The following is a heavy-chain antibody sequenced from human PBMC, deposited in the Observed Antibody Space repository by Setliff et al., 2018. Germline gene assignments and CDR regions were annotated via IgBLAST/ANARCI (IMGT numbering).Heavy chain of an antibody. D-gene: IGHD3-9*01. V-gene: IGHV4-38-2*01. J-gene: IGHJ4*02. CDR1: GYSISSGYY. CDR3: ARQLRYFDWLHPLGYFDY. CDR2: IYHSGST. Sequence: LSLPCAVSGYSISSGYYWGWIRQPPGKGLEWIGSIYHSGSTYYNPSLKSRVTISVDTSKNQFSLKLSSVTAADTAVYYCARQLRYFDWLHPLGYFDYWGQGTLVTVSS.